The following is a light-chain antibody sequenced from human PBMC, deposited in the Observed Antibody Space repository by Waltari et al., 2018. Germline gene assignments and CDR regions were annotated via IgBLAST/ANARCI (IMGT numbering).Light chain of an antibody. J-gene: IGLJ3*02. Sequence: QSALTQSASVSGSPGQSITISCIGTSSDIGSYSLVSWYQQHPGKAPKLIIYEVNNRPSGVSNRVSGSKSRNTASLTISGLQAEDEADYYCCSYAGTITPWVFGGGTKLTVL. V-gene: IGLV2-23*02. CDR3: CSYAGTITPWV. CDR1: SSDIGSYSL. CDR2: EVN.